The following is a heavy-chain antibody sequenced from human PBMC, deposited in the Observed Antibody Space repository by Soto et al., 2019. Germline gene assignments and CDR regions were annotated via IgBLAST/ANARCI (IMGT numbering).Heavy chain of an antibody. CDR3: ARRLYDFWSGSTGGYYGMDV. V-gene: IGHV1-69*13. Sequence: SVKVSCRASGGTFSSYAISWVRRAPGQGLEWMGGIIPIFGTANYAQKFQGRVTITADESTSTAYMELSSLRSEDTAVYYCARRLYDFWSGSTGGYYGMDVWGQGTTVTVSS. D-gene: IGHD3-3*01. CDR2: IIPIFGTA. J-gene: IGHJ6*02. CDR1: GGTFSSYA.